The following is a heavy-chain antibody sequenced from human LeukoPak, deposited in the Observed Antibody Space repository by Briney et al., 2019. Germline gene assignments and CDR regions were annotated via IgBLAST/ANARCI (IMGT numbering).Heavy chain of an antibody. CDR3: ARVYTDSGTNAPPDNWLDP. Sequence: ASVKVSCKASGYTFTSYAMHWVRQAPGQRLEWMGWINAGNGNTKYSQKFQGRVTITRDTSASTAHMELSSLRSEDTAVYYCARVYTDSGTNAPPDNWLDPWGQGTLVTVSS. J-gene: IGHJ5*02. D-gene: IGHD3-10*01. CDR1: GYTFTSYA. V-gene: IGHV1-3*01. CDR2: INAGNGNT.